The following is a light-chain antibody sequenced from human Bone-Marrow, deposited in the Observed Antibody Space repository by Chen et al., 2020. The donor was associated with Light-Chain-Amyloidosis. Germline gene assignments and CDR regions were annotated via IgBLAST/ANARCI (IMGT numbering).Light chain of an antibody. J-gene: IGKJ4*01. CDR3: QQYGTSPLT. CDR2: GSS. CDR1: QTISSNY. Sequence: EIVLTQSPGTLSLSPGEGANLSCRASQTISSNYLTWYQHKFGQAPRLLIYGSSSRATGIPDRFTGSGSGTDFTLTINRLEPEDFAMYYCQQYGTSPLTLGGGTKVEIK. V-gene: IGKV3-20*01.